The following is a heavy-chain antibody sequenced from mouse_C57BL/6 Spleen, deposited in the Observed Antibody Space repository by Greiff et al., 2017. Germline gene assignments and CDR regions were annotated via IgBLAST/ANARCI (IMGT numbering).Heavy chain of an antibody. CDR3: ARNYCGTSCAY. CDR1: GYTFTSYW. V-gene: IGHV1-64*01. J-gene: IGHJ3*01. D-gene: IGHD1-1*01. CDR2: IHPNSGST. Sequence: QVQLQQPGAELVKPGASVKLSCKASGYTFTSYWMHWVKQRPGQGLEWIGMIHPNSGSTNYNEKFKSKATLTVDKSSSTAYMQLSSLTSEDSAVYYCARNYCGTSCAYWGQGTLVTVSA.